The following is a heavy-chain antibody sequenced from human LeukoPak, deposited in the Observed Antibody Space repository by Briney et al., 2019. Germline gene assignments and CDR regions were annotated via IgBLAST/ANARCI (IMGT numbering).Heavy chain of an antibody. J-gene: IGHJ6*03. V-gene: IGHV1-2*02. CDR1: GYTFTCYY. CDR2: INPNSGGT. Sequence: ASVKVSCKASGYTFTCYYMHWVRQAPGQGLEWMGWINPNSGGTNYAQKFQGRVTMTRDTSISTAYMELSRLRSDDTAVYYCARGKEYQLLKYYYYYYYMDVWGKGTTVTVSS. D-gene: IGHD2-2*01. CDR3: ARGKEYQLLKYYYYYYYMDV.